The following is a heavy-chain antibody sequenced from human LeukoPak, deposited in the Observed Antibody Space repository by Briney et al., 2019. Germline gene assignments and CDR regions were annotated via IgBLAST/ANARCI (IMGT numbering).Heavy chain of an antibody. CDR2: ISGSGGST. Sequence: GGSLRLSCAASGFTFSSYAMSWVRQAPGKGLEWVSAISGSGGSTYYADSVKGRFTISRDNSKNTLYLQMNSLRAEDTAVYYCAKDLTYNKWNTKYYDYWGQGTLVTVSS. V-gene: IGHV3-23*01. CDR1: GFTFSSYA. CDR3: AKDLTYNKWNTKYYDY. J-gene: IGHJ4*02. D-gene: IGHD1/OR15-1a*01.